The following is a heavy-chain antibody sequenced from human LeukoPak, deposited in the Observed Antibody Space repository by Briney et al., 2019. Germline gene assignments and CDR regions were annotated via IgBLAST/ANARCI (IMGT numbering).Heavy chain of an antibody. CDR1: GFTFDDYA. CDR3: AKDIMGYGDRLFDY. Sequence: PGGSLRLSCAASGFTFDDYAMHWVRQAPGKGLEWVSGISWNSGSIGYADSVKGRFTISRDNAKNSLYLQMNSLRAEDTALYYCAKDIMGYGDRLFDYWGQGTLVTVSS. CDR2: ISWNSGSI. V-gene: IGHV3-9*01. D-gene: IGHD4-17*01. J-gene: IGHJ4*02.